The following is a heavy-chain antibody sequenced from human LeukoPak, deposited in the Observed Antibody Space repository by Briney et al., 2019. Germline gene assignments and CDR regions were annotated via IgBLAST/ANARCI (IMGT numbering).Heavy chain of an antibody. Sequence: PGGSLRLSCAASGFTFSTYTMNWVRQAPGKGLEWVSSITSSSSYIYYADSVKGRFTISRDNAKNSLYLQMNSLRVEDTAVYYCARHVVAVGFDYWGQGTLVTVSS. CDR1: GFTFSTYT. CDR3: ARHVVAVGFDY. D-gene: IGHD3-22*01. CDR2: ITSSSSYI. V-gene: IGHV3-21*01. J-gene: IGHJ4*02.